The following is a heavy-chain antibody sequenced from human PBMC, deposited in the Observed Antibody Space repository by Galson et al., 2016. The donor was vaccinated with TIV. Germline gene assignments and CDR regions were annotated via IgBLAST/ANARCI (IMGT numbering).Heavy chain of an antibody. J-gene: IGHJ4*02. CDR1: GASITDSY. CDR2: MYFPGNI. CDR3: AKDWWVTYTDRPFFEF. D-gene: IGHD2-15*01. V-gene: IGHV4-4*07. Sequence: LSLTCTVSGASITDSYWSWIRQPAGKGLEWIGRMYFPGNINYNPSLCSRVSMSADTSNNQFSLELSSVTAADTAVYYCAKDWWVTYTDRPFFEFWGQGILVTVSS.